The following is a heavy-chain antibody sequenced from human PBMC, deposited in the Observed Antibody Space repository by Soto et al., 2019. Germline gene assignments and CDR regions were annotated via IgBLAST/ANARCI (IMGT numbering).Heavy chain of an antibody. V-gene: IGHV1-8*01. J-gene: IGHJ5*02. CDR3: ARGATADYDFWANPRGDWLDL. CDR2: MNPLNDLSKT. Sequence: QVQLVQSGAEVKRPGASVKVSCKASGYSFTNHDIIWVRQPAGQGLEWMGWMNPLNDLSKTPYLPNFRGRVVMTRDTFLSTAYLELSGLRSDDTAVYYCARGATADYDFWANPRGDWLDLWGQGTLVTVSS. CDR1: GYSFTNHD. D-gene: IGHD3-3*01.